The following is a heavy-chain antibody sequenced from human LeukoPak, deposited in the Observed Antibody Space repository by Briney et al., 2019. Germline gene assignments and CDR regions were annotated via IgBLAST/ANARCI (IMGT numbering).Heavy chain of an antibody. V-gene: IGHV1-69*05. J-gene: IGHJ3*02. CDR1: GGTFSSYA. CDR3: ARDKVPEYYYDSSSRSGAFDI. Sequence: ASVKVSCKASGGTFSSYAISWVRQAPGQGLEWMGGIIPIFGTANYAQKFQGRVTITTDESTSTAYMELSSLRSEDTAVYYCARDKVPEYYYDSSSRSGAFDIWGQGTMVTVSS. D-gene: IGHD3-22*01. CDR2: IIPIFGTA.